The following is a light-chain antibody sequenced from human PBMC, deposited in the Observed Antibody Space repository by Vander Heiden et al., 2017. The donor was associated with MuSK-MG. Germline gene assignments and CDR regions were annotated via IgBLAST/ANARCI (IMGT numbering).Light chain of an antibody. CDR2: GAS. V-gene: IGKV3-20*01. J-gene: IGKJ1*01. CDR3: QHYVNSAT. Sequence: EVVLTQSPGTLSLSPGERATLSCRASQRVSSSYLAWFQQKPGQAPRLLIYGASSRATGIPDRFSGSGSGTDFTLTISRLEPEDFAVYYCQHYVNSATFGRGTTVEIK. CDR1: QRVSSSY.